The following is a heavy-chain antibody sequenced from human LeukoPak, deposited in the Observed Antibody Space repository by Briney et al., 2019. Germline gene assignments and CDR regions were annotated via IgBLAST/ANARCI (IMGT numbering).Heavy chain of an antibody. V-gene: IGHV3-30*03. CDR3: ARDSLGSGSYYFDY. Sequence: GGSLRLSCAASGFTFSNYWMTWVRQAPGKGLEWVAVISYDGSNKYYADSVKGRFTISRDNSKNTLYLQMNSLRAEDTAVYYCARDSLGSGSYYFDYWGQGTLVTVSS. D-gene: IGHD3-10*01. J-gene: IGHJ4*02. CDR2: ISYDGSNK. CDR1: GFTFSNYW.